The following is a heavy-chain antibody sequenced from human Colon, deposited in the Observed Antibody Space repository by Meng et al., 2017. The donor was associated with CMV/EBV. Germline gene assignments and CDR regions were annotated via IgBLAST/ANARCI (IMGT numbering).Heavy chain of an antibody. CDR3: GRAGARGVPIDV. D-gene: IGHD3-10*01. CDR2: IYSNGRI. V-gene: IGHV4-4*07. Sequence: QVQLPESGPGRVKPSETLSLTCTVSGGSISGHYWTWIRRPAGEGLQWLGRIYSNGRIDENYSLRSRVTISVDTSKNQLSLRLTSVTAADTAVYYCGRAGARGVPIDVWGRGTLVTVSS. J-gene: IGHJ1*01. CDR1: GGSISGHY.